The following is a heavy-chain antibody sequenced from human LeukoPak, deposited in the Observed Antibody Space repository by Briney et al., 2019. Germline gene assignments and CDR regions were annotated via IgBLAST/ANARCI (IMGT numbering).Heavy chain of an antibody. CDR3: TTLAGSGSYYNFPP. Sequence: GGSLRLSCAASGFTFSNAWMSWVRQAPGKGLEWVGRIKSKTDGGTTDYAAPVKGRFTISRDDSKNTLYLQMNSLKTEDTAVYYCTTLAGSGSYYNFPPWGQGTLVTVSS. V-gene: IGHV3-15*01. J-gene: IGHJ5*02. CDR2: IKSKTDGGTT. CDR1: GFTFSNAW. D-gene: IGHD3-10*01.